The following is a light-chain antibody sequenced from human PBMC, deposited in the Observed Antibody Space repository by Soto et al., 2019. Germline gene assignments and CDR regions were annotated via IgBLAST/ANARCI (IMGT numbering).Light chain of an antibody. Sequence: QSVLTQPPSVSGAPGQRVTISCTGSSSNIGAGYDVHWYQQLPGTAPKFLIYGNSNRPSGVPDRFSCSKSGTSASLAITGLQAEDEAEYYCQSYDSSLSGSVFGGGTKLTVL. CDR1: SSNIGAGYD. CDR2: GNS. CDR3: QSYDSSLSGSV. J-gene: IGLJ3*02. V-gene: IGLV1-40*01.